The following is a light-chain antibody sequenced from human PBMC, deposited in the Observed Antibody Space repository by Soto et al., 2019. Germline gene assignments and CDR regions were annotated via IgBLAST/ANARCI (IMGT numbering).Light chain of an antibody. CDR1: QSISSY. CDR3: QQSYSTPF. V-gene: IGKV1-39*01. J-gene: IGKJ5*01. Sequence: DIQMTQSPSSLYASVGDSVTITCRASQSISSYLNWYQQKPGKAPKLLIYAASSLQSGVPSRFSGSGSGTDFTLTISSLQPEDFATYYCQQSYSTPFFGQGTRLEIK. CDR2: AAS.